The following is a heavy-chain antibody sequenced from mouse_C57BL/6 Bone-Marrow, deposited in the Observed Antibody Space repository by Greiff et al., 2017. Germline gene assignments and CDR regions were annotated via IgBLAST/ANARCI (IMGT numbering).Heavy chain of an antibody. V-gene: IGHV3-6*01. Sequence: EVKVEESGPGLVKPSQSLSLTCSVTGYSITSGYYWNWIRQFPGNKLEWMGYISYDGSNNYNPSLKNRISITRDTSKNQFFLKLNSVTTEDTATYYCARGLYYGSSYQNWYFDVWGTGTTVTVSS. J-gene: IGHJ1*03. CDR1: GYSITSGYY. D-gene: IGHD1-1*01. CDR2: ISYDGSN. CDR3: ARGLYYGSSYQNWYFDV.